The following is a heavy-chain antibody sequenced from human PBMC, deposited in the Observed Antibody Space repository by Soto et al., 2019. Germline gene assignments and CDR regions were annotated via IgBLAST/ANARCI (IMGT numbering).Heavy chain of an antibody. CDR2: SSVYNGNT. J-gene: IGHJ4*02. D-gene: IGHD3-9*01. CDR1: GYSFTRYG. CDR3: ASGHDDVLTGHNPLAY. V-gene: IGHV1-18*01. Sequence: QVQLVQSGAEVKRPRASVKVSCKASGYSFTRYGITWVRQVPGQGLEWMGWSSVYNGNTKDAQKLQGRASMTTDTSTRTAYMELRNLRSDDTAVYYCASGHDDVLTGHNPLAYWGQGTLVSVSS.